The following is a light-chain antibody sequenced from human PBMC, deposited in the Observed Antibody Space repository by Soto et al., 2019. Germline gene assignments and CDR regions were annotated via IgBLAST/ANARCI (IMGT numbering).Light chain of an antibody. Sequence: EIVMTQSPATLSVSPGERATLSCRASQSVSSTLAWYHQKPGQAPRLLIYGASTRATGSPARFSGSGAGTEVTLTSSSRQSEEFAANDCQQDNNWLLITFGQGTRLEIK. J-gene: IGKJ5*01. CDR3: QQDNNWLLIT. V-gene: IGKV3-15*01. CDR1: QSVSST. CDR2: GAS.